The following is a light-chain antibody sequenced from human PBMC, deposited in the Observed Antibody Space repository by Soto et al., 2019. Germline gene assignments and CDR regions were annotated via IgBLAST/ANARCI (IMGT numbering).Light chain of an antibody. CDR2: EVS. CDR3: SSYTSSSTWV. J-gene: IGLJ3*02. V-gene: IGLV2-14*01. CDR1: NSDVGGYNY. Sequence: QSALTQPASVSGSPGQSITISCTGTNSDVGGYNYVSWYQQHQGKAPKVMIYEVSNRPSGVSNRYSGSKSGNTASLTISGLQAEDEADYSCSSYTSSSTWVFGGGTKLTVL.